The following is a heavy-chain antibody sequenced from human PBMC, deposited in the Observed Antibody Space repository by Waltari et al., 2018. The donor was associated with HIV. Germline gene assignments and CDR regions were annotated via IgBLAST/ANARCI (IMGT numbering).Heavy chain of an antibody. J-gene: IGHJ3*02. Sequence: QVQLQQWGAGLLKPSETLSLTCAVYGGSFSGYYWSWIRQPPGKGLEWIGEINHSGSTNYNPSLKSRVTISVDTSKNQFSLKLSSVTAADTAVYYCASYCGGDCHPRRAFDIWGQGTMVTVSS. D-gene: IGHD2-21*02. V-gene: IGHV4-34*01. CDR2: INHSGST. CDR1: GGSFSGYY. CDR3: ASYCGGDCHPRRAFDI.